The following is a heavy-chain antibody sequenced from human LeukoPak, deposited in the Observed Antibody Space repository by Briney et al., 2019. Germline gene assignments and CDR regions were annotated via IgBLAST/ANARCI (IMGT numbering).Heavy chain of an antibody. CDR3: ARGGITIFGVVTAYYMDV. Sequence: SETLSLTCTVSGGSISSYYWSWIRQPPGKGLEWIGYIYYSGSTNYNPSLKSRVTISADTSKNQFSLKLSSVTAADKAVYYCARGGITIFGVVTAYYMDVWGKGTTVTVSS. CDR1: GGSISSYY. D-gene: IGHD3-3*01. V-gene: IGHV4-59*01. CDR2: IYYSGST. J-gene: IGHJ6*03.